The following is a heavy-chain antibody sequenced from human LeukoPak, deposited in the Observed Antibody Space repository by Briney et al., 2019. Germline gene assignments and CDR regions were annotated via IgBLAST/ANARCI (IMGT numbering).Heavy chain of an antibody. V-gene: IGHV1-8*01. Sequence: ASVTVSCMASGYTFTSYDINWVRQATGQGLEWMGWMNPNSGNTGYPQKFQGRVTMTRNTSISTAYMELSSLRSEDTAVYYCAIGLGYCSSTSCYVWFDPWGQGTLVTVSS. CDR3: AIGLGYCSSTSCYVWFDP. CDR2: MNPNSGNT. D-gene: IGHD2-2*01. J-gene: IGHJ5*02. CDR1: GYTFTSYD.